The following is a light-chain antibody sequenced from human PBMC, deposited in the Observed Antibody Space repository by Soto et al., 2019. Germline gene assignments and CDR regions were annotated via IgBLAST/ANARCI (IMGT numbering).Light chain of an antibody. V-gene: IGKV1-9*01. CDR3: QHLNSYPYT. CDR2: GAS. J-gene: IGKJ2*01. Sequence: DIQLTQSPSFLSAAVGDRVTITCRASQDITNFLAWYQQKPGKAPELLIYGASTLHGGVPARFSGSGSGTAFTLTISSLQPEDFATYHCQHLNSYPYTFGQGTKLEIK. CDR1: QDITNF.